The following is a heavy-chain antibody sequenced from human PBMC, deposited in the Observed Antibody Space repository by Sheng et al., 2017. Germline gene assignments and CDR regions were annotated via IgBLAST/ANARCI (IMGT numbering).Heavy chain of an antibody. V-gene: IGHV3-33*01. CDR1: GFTFSSHG. CDR2: IWYDGSNK. D-gene: IGHD6-19*01. Sequence: QVQVVESGGGVVQPGRSLRLSCAASGFTFSSHGMHWVRQAPGKGLEWVAVIWYDGSNKYYADSVKGRFTISRDNSKNTLYLQMDSLRAEDTAVYYCAGSIVVAGSIDYWGQGTLVTVSS. J-gene: IGHJ4*02. CDR3: AGSIVVAGSIDY.